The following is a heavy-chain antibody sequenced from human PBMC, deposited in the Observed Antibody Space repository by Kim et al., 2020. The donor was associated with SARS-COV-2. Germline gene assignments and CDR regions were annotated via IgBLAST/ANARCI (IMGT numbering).Heavy chain of an antibody. CDR2: EGSET. V-gene: IGHV3-7*03. Sequence: EGSETYYVDSLKGRFTISRDNAKNSVYLQMDRLRAGDTAVYYCATDGDGWGQGTTVTVSS. CDR3: ATDGDG. J-gene: IGHJ6*02.